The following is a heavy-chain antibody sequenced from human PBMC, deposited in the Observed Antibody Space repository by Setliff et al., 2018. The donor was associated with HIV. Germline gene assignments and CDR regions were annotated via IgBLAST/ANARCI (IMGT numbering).Heavy chain of an antibody. J-gene: IGHJ4*02. D-gene: IGHD3-3*01. V-gene: IGHV4-34*01. CDR2: NNHGGST. CDR3: ARGSYRGSGYFVRYFDS. CDR1: GGSFTTYY. Sequence: SETLSLTCAVYGGSFTTYYWSWIRRTPGKGLEWIGENNHGGSTNYNPSLKSRVTISVDRSKNQFFLKLTSVTAADTAVYYCARGSYRGSGYFVRYFDSWAQGMLVTVS.